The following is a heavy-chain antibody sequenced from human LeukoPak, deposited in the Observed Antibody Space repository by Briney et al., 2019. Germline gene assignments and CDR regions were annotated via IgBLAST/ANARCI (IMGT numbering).Heavy chain of an antibody. CDR1: GGSFTGYY. Sequence: SETLSLTCAVYGGSFTGYYWSWIRQPPGKGLEWIGEINHSGSINYNPSLKSRVTISVDTSKNQFSLKLSSVTAADTAVYYCARGGYDSSGYYYGLDYWGQGTLVTVSS. CDR2: INHSGSI. CDR3: ARGGYDSSGYYYGLDY. J-gene: IGHJ4*02. D-gene: IGHD3-22*01. V-gene: IGHV4-34*01.